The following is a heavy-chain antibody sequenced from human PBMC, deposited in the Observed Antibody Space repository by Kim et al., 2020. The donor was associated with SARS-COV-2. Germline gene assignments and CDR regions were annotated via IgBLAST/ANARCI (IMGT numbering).Heavy chain of an antibody. Sequence: GGSLRLSCSAPGFTLSTCAMHWVRQAPGKGLEYVSAITSNGGSTNYADSVKGRFTISRDNSKNMLYLQMNSLRAEDTAVYYCVRGSSIYYYDYWGQGTLVTVSS. CDR1: GFTLSTCA. V-gene: IGHV3-64D*06. D-gene: IGHD6-6*01. J-gene: IGHJ4*02. CDR2: ITSNGGST. CDR3: VRGSSIYYYDY.